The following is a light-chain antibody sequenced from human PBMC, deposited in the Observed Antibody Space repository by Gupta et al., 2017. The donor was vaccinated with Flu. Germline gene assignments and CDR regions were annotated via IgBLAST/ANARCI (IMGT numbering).Light chain of an antibody. CDR2: AAS. Sequence: PSSFSASTGDRVPITCRASHGISSYLAWYQQKPGKAPKLLIYAASTLQSGVPSRFSGSGSGTDFTLTISCLQSEDFATYYCQQYYSYPWTFGQGTKVEIK. CDR3: QQYYSYPWT. CDR1: HGISSY. J-gene: IGKJ1*01. V-gene: IGKV1-8*01.